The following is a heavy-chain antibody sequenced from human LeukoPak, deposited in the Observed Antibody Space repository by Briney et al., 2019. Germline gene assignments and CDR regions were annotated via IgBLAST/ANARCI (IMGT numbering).Heavy chain of an antibody. CDR1: GFTFSNYW. CDR3: ARTAVADYDYFDY. V-gene: IGHV3-74*01. CDR2: INRDGSGT. Sequence: GGSLRLSCAASGFTFSNYWMHWVRQAPGKGLVWVSRINRDGSGTTYADSVKGRFTIPRDNAKNSLYLQMNSLRAEDTAVYYCARTAVADYDYFDYWGQGTLVTVSS. D-gene: IGHD6-19*01. J-gene: IGHJ4*02.